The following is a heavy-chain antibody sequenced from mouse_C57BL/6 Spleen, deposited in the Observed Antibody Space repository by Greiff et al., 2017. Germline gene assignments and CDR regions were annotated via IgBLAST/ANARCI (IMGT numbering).Heavy chain of an antibody. V-gene: IGHV1-19*01. Sequence: QLQQSGPVLVKPGASVKMSCKASGYTFTDYYMTWVKQSHGKSLEWIGVINPYNGGTSYNQKFKGKATLTVDKSSSTAYMELNSLTSEDSAVYYCARENGRAHYYAMDYWGQGTSVTVSS. J-gene: IGHJ4*01. CDR1: GYTFTDYY. CDR2: INPYNGGT. CDR3: ARENGRAHYYAMDY. D-gene: IGHD1-1*01.